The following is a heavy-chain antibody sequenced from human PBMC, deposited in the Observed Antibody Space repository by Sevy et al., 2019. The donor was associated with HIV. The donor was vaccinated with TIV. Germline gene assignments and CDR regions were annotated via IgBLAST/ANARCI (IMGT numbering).Heavy chain of an antibody. CDR2: ISSGGSTI. V-gene: IGHV3-48*03. Sequence: GGSLRLSCAASGFTFNNYEMNWVRQAPGKGLEWVAYISSGGSTIYYADSVKGRFTISRDNAKNSLFLQMNSLRAEDTAVYYCARKMELLVPDYWGQGTLVTVSS. CDR3: ARKMELLVPDY. J-gene: IGHJ4*02. CDR1: GFTFNNYE. D-gene: IGHD2-21*02.